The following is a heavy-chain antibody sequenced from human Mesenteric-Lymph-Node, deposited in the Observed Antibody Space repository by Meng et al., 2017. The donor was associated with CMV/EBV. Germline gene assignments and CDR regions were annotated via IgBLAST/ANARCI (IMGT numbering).Heavy chain of an antibody. CDR2: IYWNGDK. CDR3: AHLDGTTWYYYDY. J-gene: IGHJ4*02. V-gene: IGHV2-5*01. Sequence: FSGSSITPGRVAVGWIRQPPGKALEWLAHIYWNGDKYYSTSLKSRLSITKDTSKNQVVLIMTNVDPVDTATYFCAHLDGTTWYYYDYWGQGTLVTVSS. CDR1: GSSITPGRVA. D-gene: IGHD5-24*01.